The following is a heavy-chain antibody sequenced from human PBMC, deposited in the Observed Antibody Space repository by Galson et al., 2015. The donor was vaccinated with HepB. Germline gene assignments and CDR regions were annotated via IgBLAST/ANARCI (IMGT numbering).Heavy chain of an antibody. CDR3: AKDPYLYHALAGNMAGFDY. CDR2: ISYDGRNK. CDR1: GVTFSNYG. J-gene: IGHJ4*02. D-gene: IGHD6-19*01. Sequence: SLRLSCAASGVTFSNYGFHWVRQAPGKGLEGVTVISYDGRNKHYAASVKGRFTISRDNSKNMVYLQMNSLRAEDTALYYCAKDPYLYHALAGNMAGFDYWGQGTLVTVSS. V-gene: IGHV3-30*18.